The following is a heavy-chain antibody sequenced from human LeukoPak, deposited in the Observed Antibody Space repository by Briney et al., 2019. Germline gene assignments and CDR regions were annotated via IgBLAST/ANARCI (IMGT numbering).Heavy chain of an antibody. CDR2: INPNSGGT. D-gene: IGHD3-10*01. J-gene: IGHJ5*02. V-gene: IGHV1-2*02. CDR3: ARGDTYYCGSGSFWFDP. Sequence: ASVKVSCKASGYTFTGYSMHWVRQAPGQGLEWMGWINPNSGGTNYAQKFQGRVTMTRDTSISTAYMELSRLRSDDTAVYYCARGDTYYCGSGSFWFDPWGQGTLVTVSS. CDR1: GYTFTGYS.